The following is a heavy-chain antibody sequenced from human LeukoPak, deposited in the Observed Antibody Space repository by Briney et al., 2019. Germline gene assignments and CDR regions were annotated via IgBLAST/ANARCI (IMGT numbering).Heavy chain of an antibody. Sequence: GGSLRLSCVASGSTFSSYGMHWVRQAPGKGLEWVAVISNDGSNEYYADSVKGRFTISRDNSKNTLYLQMNSLRAEDTAVYYCAKGRGAFDIWGQGTMVTVSS. J-gene: IGHJ3*02. CDR1: GSTFSSYG. CDR2: ISNDGSNE. D-gene: IGHD3-10*01. V-gene: IGHV3-30*18. CDR3: AKGRGAFDI.